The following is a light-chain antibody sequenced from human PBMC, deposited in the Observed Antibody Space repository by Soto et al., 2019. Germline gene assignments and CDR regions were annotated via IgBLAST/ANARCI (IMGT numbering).Light chain of an antibody. Sequence: DIQMTQSPSSMSASVGDRGTITCQASLDIITLLNWYQEKPGQTPKFLIFDASNLKVGVPSRFSGGGSGTHFTSTITCLQAEGVGTCYSQQYEKIPNTYGQGTRREIK. CDR3: QQYEKIPNT. CDR2: DAS. J-gene: IGKJ5*01. CDR1: LDIITL. V-gene: IGKV1-33*01.